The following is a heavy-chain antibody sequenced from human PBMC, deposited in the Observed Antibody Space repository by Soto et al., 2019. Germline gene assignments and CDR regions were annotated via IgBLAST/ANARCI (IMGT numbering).Heavy chain of an antibody. CDR1: GGSMNSHDYY. D-gene: IGHD3-10*01. J-gene: IGHJ3*02. CDR2: IHNSGST. V-gene: IGHV4-30-4*01. CDR3: GRGGVRGPFAI. Sequence: SETRSLTCTVSGGSMNSHDYYGSCIRQPPGKGLEWIGYIHNSGSTYYNPSLKSRLTISSDTSKNQFSLRLNSVTAADTALYYCGRGGVRGPFAIWGQGTTVPVSS.